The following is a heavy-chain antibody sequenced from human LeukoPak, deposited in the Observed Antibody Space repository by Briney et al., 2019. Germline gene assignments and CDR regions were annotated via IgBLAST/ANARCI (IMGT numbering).Heavy chain of an antibody. Sequence: PGGSLRLSCAASGLSFNAYWMAWVRQAPGTGLEWVANINPAGSETFHVDPVKGRFSISRDHAKNLVCLQMNSLRAEDTAVYYCATFGLVAALDLWGQGTLVTVSS. V-gene: IGHV3-7*01. J-gene: IGHJ4*02. CDR2: INPAGSET. D-gene: IGHD5-12*01. CDR1: GLSFNAYW. CDR3: ATFGLVAALDL.